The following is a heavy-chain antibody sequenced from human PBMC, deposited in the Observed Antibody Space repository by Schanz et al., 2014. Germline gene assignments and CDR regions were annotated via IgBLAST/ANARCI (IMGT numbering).Heavy chain of an antibody. CDR2: IRYDGNNK. V-gene: IGHV3-30*02. Sequence: QVQLVESGGGVVQPGGSLRLSCAASGFTFSNFGIHWVRQAPGMGLEWVAFIRYDGNNKYYADSVKGRFIISRDSSKNTLFLQMNSLRAEDTAVYFCARDGGRDGYNLAFDVWGQGTLVTVSS. J-gene: IGHJ3*01. D-gene: IGHD5-12*01. CDR3: ARDGGRDGYNLAFDV. CDR1: GFTFSNFG.